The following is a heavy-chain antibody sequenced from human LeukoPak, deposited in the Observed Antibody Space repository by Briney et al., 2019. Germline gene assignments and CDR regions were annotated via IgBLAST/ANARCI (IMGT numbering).Heavy chain of an antibody. CDR3: ARSLYSYYYYGMDV. CDR1: GYTFTSYD. CDR2: ISAYNGNT. V-gene: IGHV1-18*01. Sequence: ASVKVSCKASGYTFTSYDINWVRQATGQGLEWMGWISAYNGNTNYAQKLQGRVTMTTDTSTSTAYMELRSLRSDDTAVYYCARSLYSYYYYGMDVWGQGTTVTVSS. J-gene: IGHJ6*02. D-gene: IGHD1-26*01.